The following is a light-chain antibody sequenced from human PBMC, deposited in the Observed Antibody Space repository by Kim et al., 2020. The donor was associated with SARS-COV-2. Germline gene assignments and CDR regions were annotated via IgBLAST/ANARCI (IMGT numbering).Light chain of an antibody. CDR2: EVS. V-gene: IGLV2-8*01. CDR1: SSDVGGYNY. CDR3: SSYADSNSLV. Sequence: QSALTQPPSASGFPGQSVTISCTGTSSDVGGYNYVSWYQQHPGKAPKLMIYEVSKRPSGVPDRFSGSKSGNTASLTVSGLQPEDEADYYCSSYADSNSLVFGGGTQLTVL. J-gene: IGLJ3*02.